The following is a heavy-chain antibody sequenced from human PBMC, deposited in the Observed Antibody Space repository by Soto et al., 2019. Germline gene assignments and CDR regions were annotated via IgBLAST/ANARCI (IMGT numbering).Heavy chain of an antibody. Sequence: GGSLRLSCAASGFTFSSYAMSWVRQAPGKGLEWVSAISGSGGSTYYADSVKGRFTISRDNSKNTLYLQMNSLRAEDTAVYYCAKDISITTFGVVLFDYWGQGTLVTVSS. J-gene: IGHJ4*02. D-gene: IGHD3-3*01. CDR1: GFTFSSYA. CDR2: ISGSGGST. CDR3: AKDISITTFGVVLFDY. V-gene: IGHV3-23*01.